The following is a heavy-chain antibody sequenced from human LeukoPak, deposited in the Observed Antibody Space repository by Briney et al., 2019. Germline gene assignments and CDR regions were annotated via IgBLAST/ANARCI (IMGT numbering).Heavy chain of an antibody. CDR2: IKQDGSEK. V-gene: IGHV3-7*01. D-gene: IGHD1-14*01. CDR1: GFTFSSYW. Sequence: PGGSLRLSCAASGFTFSSYWMSWVRQAPGKGLEWVANIKQDGSEKYYVDSVKGRFTISRDNAKDSLYLQMNSLRAEDTAVYYCARETPTLTGRRRSWFDPWGQGTLVSVSS. J-gene: IGHJ5*02. CDR3: ARETPTLTGRRRSWFDP.